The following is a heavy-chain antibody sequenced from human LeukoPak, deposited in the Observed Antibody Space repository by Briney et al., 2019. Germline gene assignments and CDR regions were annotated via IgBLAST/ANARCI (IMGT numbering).Heavy chain of an antibody. CDR2: INPSGGST. J-gene: IGHJ4*02. CDR1: GYTLTSYY. V-gene: IGHV1-46*01. D-gene: IGHD3-10*01. CDR3: ARDYREWGPLWFGELRGGYFDY. Sequence: ASVKVSCKASGYTLTSYYLHWVRQAPGQGLEWMGIINPSGGSTSYAQKFQGRVTMTRDTSTSTVYMELSSLRSEDTAVYYCARDYREWGPLWFGELRGGYFDYWGQGTLVTVSS.